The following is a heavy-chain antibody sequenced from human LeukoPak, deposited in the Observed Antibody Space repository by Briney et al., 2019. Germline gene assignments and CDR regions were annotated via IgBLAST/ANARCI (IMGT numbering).Heavy chain of an antibody. CDR2: VSNSGDYI. V-gene: IGHV3-11*06. CDR3: ARALIGYYFDY. J-gene: IGHJ4*02. CDR1: GFTFSYFY. D-gene: IGHD2-8*01. Sequence: GGSLRLSCAASGFTFSYFYMSWIRQAPGKGLEWVSSVSNSGDYIHYADSVKGRFTISRDNSKNSLYLQMNSLRAEDTAVYYCARALIGYYFDYWGQGTLVTVSS.